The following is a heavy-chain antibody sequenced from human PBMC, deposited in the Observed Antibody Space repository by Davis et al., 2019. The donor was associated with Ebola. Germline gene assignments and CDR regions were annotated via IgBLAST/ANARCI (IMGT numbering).Heavy chain of an antibody. CDR1: GDSISSGGYS. CDR3: ARAGTTVTTDYFDY. CDR2: IYYSGST. D-gene: IGHD4-17*01. J-gene: IGHJ4*02. Sequence: SETLSLTCAVSGDSISSGGYSWSWIRQPPGKGLEWIGYIYYSGSTYYNPPLKSRVTISVDTSKNQFSLKLSSVTAADTAVYYCARAGTTVTTDYFDYWGQGTLVTVSS. V-gene: IGHV4-30-4*07.